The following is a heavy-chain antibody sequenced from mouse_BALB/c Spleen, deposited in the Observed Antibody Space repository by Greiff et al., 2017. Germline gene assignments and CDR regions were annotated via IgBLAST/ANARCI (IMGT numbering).Heavy chain of an antibody. V-gene: IGHV3-6*02. CDR3: ARGIYDYAIAY. CDR1: GYSITSGYY. J-gene: IGHJ3*01. Sequence: EVHLVESGPGLVKPSQSLSLTCSVTGYSITSGYYWNWIRQFPGNKLEWMGYISYDGSNNYNPSLKNRISITRDTSKNQFFLKLNSVTTEDTATYYCARGIYDYAIAYWGQGTLVTVSA. CDR2: ISYDGSN. D-gene: IGHD2-4*01.